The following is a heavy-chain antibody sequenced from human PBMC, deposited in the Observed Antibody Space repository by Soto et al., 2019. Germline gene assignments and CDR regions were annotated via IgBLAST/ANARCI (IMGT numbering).Heavy chain of an antibody. Sequence: PSETLSLTCTVSGGAVSSGTYYWSWIRQPPGKGLEWIGHIYFTGSTNYNPSLKSRVTMSLDTSRNQFSPKLSSVTAADTAVYYCTRGPPRVQWFDPWGLGTLVTVSS. CDR3: TRGPPRVQWFDP. J-gene: IGHJ5*02. CDR1: GGAVSSGTYY. CDR2: IYFTGST. V-gene: IGHV4-61*01.